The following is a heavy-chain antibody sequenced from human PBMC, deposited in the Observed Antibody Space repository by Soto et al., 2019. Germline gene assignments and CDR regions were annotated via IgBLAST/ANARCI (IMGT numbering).Heavy chain of an antibody. V-gene: IGHV4-39*01. Sequence: SETLSLTCTVSGGSISSSSYYWGWIRQPPGRGLEWIGSIYYSGSTYYNPSLKSRVTISVDTSKNQFSLKLSSVTAADTAVYYCASRPFFGVGATYAAAFDIWGQGTMVTV. CDR2: IYYSGST. D-gene: IGHD1-26*01. CDR3: ASRPFFGVGATYAAAFDI. CDR1: GGSISSSSYY. J-gene: IGHJ3*02.